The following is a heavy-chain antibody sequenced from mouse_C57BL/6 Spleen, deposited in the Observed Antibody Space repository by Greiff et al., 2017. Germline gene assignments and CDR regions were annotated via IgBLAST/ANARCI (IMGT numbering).Heavy chain of an antibody. J-gene: IGHJ3*01. CDR3: ARGGYGSSPPFAY. V-gene: IGHV1-53*01. D-gene: IGHD1-1*01. CDR1: GYTFTSYW. Sequence: QVQLQQSGTELVKPGASVKLSCKASGYTFTSYWMHWVKQRPGQGLEWIGNINPSNGGTNYNEKFKSKATLTVDKSSSTTYMQLSSLTSEDSAVYYCARGGYGSSPPFAYWGQGTLVTVSA. CDR2: INPSNGGT.